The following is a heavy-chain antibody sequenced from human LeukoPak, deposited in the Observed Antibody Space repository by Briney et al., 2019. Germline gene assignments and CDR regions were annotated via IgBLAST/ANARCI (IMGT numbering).Heavy chain of an antibody. CDR3: ARNDFWSGYSFDY. Sequence: PSETLSLTCAVSGGSISSYYWSWIRQPPGKGLEWIGYTYYSGSTNYNPSLKSRVTISVDTSKNQFSLKLSSVTAADTAVYYCARNDFWSGYSFDYWGQGTLVTVSS. V-gene: IGHV4-59*01. CDR2: TYYSGST. D-gene: IGHD3-3*01. CDR1: GGSISSYY. J-gene: IGHJ4*02.